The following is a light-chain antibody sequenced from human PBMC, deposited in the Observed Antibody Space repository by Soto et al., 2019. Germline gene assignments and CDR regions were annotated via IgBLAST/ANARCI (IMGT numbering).Light chain of an antibody. CDR1: SSDVGGYNY. V-gene: IGLV2-14*01. J-gene: IGLJ1*01. Sequence: QSVLTEPGSVSRSPGQSLTIPCTGTSSDVGGYNYVSWYQPHPGKAPKLMIYDVSNRPSGVSNRFSGSKSGNTASLTISGLQAEDEADYYCSSYTSSSPYVFGTGTKVTVL. CDR3: SSYTSSSPYV. CDR2: DVS.